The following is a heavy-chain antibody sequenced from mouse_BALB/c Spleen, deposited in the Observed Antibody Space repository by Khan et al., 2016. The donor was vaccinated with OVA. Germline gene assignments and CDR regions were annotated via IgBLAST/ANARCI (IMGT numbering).Heavy chain of an antibody. Sequence: EVKLLESGPSLVKPSQTLSLICSVTGDSITSGYWNWIRKFPGNKLEFMGYMIYSGHTYYNPSLKSRISITPHTSKNQSYLQLNSVTTEDTATYYCARATYKAAVLYWGRGTLGSVSA. CDR3: ARATYKAAVLY. D-gene: IGHD1-3*01. CDR2: MIYSGHT. J-gene: IGHJ3*01. V-gene: IGHV3-8*02. CDR1: GDSITSGY.